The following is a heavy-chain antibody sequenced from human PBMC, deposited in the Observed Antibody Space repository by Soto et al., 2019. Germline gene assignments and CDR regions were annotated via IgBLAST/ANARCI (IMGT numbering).Heavy chain of an antibody. CDR2: VSGDNGHT. CDR3: ARDLSPDSTMDPFDY. CDR1: GYTFTTHG. D-gene: IGHD5-18*01. V-gene: IGHV1-18*01. Sequence: ASVKVSCKASGYTFTTHGISWVRQANGQGLEWMGWVSGDNGHTNYAQSLQGRVTMTTDTSTNTAYMELSSLRSEDTAMYYCARDLSPDSTMDPFDYWGQGTLVTVSS. J-gene: IGHJ4*02.